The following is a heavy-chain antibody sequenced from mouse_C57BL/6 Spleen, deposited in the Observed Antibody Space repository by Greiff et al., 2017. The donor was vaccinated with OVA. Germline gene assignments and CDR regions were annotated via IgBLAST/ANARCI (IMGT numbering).Heavy chain of an antibody. V-gene: IGHV1-64*01. CDR1: GYTFTSYW. CDR3: ARSRDYYGSSYGWYFDV. CDR2: IHPNSGST. D-gene: IGHD1-1*01. J-gene: IGHJ1*03. Sequence: QVQLQQPGAELVKPGASVKLSCKASGYTFTSYWMHWVKQRPGQGLEWIGMIHPNSGSTNYNEKFKSKATLTVDKSSSTAYMQLSSLTSEDSAVYYCARSRDYYGSSYGWYFDVWGTGTTVTVSS.